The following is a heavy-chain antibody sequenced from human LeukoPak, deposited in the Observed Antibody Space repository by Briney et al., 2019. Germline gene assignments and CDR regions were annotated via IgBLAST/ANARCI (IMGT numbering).Heavy chain of an antibody. CDR2: INHSGST. J-gene: IGHJ4*02. D-gene: IGHD1-14*01. CDR3: ARGLPGKILPH. CDR1: GGSFSGYY. Sequence: PSETLSLTCAVYGGSFSGYYWSWIRQPPGKGLEWIGEINHSGSTNYNPSLKSRVTISVDTSKNQFSLKLSSVTAADTAVYYCARGLPGKILPHWGQGTLVTVSS. V-gene: IGHV4-34*01.